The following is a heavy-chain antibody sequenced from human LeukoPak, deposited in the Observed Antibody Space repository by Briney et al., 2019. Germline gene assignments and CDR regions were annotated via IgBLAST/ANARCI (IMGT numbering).Heavy chain of an antibody. CDR1: GFRFSDYS. D-gene: IGHD4-17*01. J-gene: IGHJ4*02. Sequence: GGSLRLSCAASGFRFSDYSMNWVRQAPGKGLEWVSYISSSNNIYYADSVKGRFTTSRDNAKNSLWLQMNSLRAEDTAVYHCGRGNGDYGGVDYWGQGTLVTVSS. CDR3: GRGNGDYGGVDY. CDR2: ISSSNNI. V-gene: IGHV3-48*01.